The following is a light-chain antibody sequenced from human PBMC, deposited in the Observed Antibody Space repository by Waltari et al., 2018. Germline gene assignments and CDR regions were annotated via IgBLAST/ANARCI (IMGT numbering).Light chain of an antibody. CDR1: KLGDKY. CDR2: QDS. Sequence: SYELTQPPSVSVSPGQTSSITCSGDKLGDKYACWYQQKSGQSPVLVIYQDSKRPSGIPERFSGSNSGNTATLTISGTQAMDEADYYCQAWDSSTAEVFGGGTKLTVL. V-gene: IGLV3-1*01. CDR3: QAWDSSTAEV. J-gene: IGLJ3*02.